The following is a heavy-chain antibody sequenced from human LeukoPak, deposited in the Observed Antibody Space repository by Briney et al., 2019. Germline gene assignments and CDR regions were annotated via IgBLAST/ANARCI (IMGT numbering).Heavy chain of an antibody. CDR3: ARGQYSPDY. J-gene: IGHJ4*02. Sequence: PGRSLRPSCAASGFTFSSYGMHWVRQAPGKGLEWVAVIWYDGSNKYYTDSVKGRFTISRDNSKNTLYLQMNSLRAEDTAVYYCARGQYSPDYWGQGTLVTVSS. CDR1: GFTFSSYG. CDR2: IWYDGSNK. V-gene: IGHV3-33*01. D-gene: IGHD2-15*01.